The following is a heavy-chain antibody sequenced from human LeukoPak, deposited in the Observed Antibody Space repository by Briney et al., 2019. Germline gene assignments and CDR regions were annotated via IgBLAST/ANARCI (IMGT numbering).Heavy chain of an antibody. Sequence: GGPLRLSCAASGFTFSSYAMGWVRKAPGRGLGWVSAISGSGASTYYADSVKGRFTISRDNSKNSLYLQMNSLRAEDTAVYYCARDLSDYGATRFDYWGQGTLVTVSS. CDR3: ARDLSDYGATRFDY. CDR1: GFTFSSYA. J-gene: IGHJ4*02. CDR2: ISGSGAST. D-gene: IGHD4/OR15-4a*01. V-gene: IGHV3-23*01.